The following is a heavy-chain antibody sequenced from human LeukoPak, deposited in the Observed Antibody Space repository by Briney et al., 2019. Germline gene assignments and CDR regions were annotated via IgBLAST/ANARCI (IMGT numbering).Heavy chain of an antibody. V-gene: IGHV1-18*01. CDR3: ARIFSARSYFYYYMDV. Sequence: ASVKVSCKASGYTFTSYGISWVRQAPGQGLEWMGWISAYNGNTNYAQKLQGRVTMTTDTSTSTAYMELRSLRSDDTAVYYCARIFSARSYFYYYMDVWGKGTTVTVSS. J-gene: IGHJ6*03. CDR2: ISAYNGNT. CDR1: GYTFTSYG. D-gene: IGHD3-9*01.